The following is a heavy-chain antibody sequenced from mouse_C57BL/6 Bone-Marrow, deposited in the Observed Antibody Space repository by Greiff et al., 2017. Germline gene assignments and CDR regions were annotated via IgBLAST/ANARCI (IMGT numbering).Heavy chain of an antibody. CDR3: AETTVVATDFDY. CDR2: IYPSSGNT. CDR1: GYTFTSYG. J-gene: IGHJ2*01. D-gene: IGHD1-1*01. Sequence: QVQLQQSGAELVRPGASVKLSCTASGYTFTSYGISWVKQRTGQGLEWIGAIYPSSGNTYYPEKFTGKATLTADKPSSTAYMELRSLTSEDSAIYFCAETTVVATDFDYWGQGTTLTVSS. V-gene: IGHV1-81*01.